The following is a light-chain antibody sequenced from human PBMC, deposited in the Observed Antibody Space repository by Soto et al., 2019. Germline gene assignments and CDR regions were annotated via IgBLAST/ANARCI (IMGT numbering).Light chain of an antibody. CDR1: SSDIGGYNY. V-gene: IGLV2-14*01. CDR2: DVS. CDR3: RSFATTTIPV. Sequence: QSALTQPASVSGSPGQSITISCTGTSSDIGGYNYVSWYQQHPGKAPKLMIYDVSYRPSGVSDRFSGSKSGNTASLTISGLQAEDEADYHCRSFATTTIPVFGGGTKLTVL. J-gene: IGLJ2*01.